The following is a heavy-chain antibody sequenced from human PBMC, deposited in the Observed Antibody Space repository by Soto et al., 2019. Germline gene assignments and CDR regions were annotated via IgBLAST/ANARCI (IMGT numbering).Heavy chain of an antibody. D-gene: IGHD3-22*01. CDR1: GGTFSTHA. V-gene: IGHV1-69*18. Sequence: QVQLVQSGAEVKKPGSSVKVSCKASGGTFSTHAFSWVRQVPGQGLELMGTTIPVFGTPTYAQNCQGRVTMTADASTRSVFMELSNLISEDMAVFYCARGHADSPGKFKVWGQGTLVTVSS. CDR3: ARGHADSPGKFKV. CDR2: TIPVFGTP. J-gene: IGHJ4*02.